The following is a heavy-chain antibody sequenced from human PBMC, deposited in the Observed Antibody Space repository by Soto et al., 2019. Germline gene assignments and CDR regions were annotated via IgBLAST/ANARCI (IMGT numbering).Heavy chain of an antibody. D-gene: IGHD2-2*01. CDR1: GGSISNYY. CDR2: IYYSGST. J-gene: IGHJ4*02. CDR3: ARAVLPATAPFDY. Sequence: QVQLQESGPRLVKPSGTLSLTCIVSGGSISNYYWSWIRQPPGKGLEWIGYIYYSGSTNYNPSLQSRVTISVDTSKNQFSLKLSSVTAADTAVYYCARAVLPATAPFDYWGQGTLVTVSS. V-gene: IGHV4-59*01.